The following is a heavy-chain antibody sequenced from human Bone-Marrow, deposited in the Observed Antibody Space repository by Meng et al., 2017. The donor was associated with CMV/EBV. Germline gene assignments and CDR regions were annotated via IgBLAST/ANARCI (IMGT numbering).Heavy chain of an antibody. V-gene: IGHV4-34*01. CDR3: ARGDYVWGSYRYGGFWFDP. J-gene: IGHJ5*02. D-gene: IGHD3-16*02. CDR2: INHSGST. CDR1: FSGYC. Sequence: FSGYCWSWIRQPPGKGLEWIGEINHSGSTNYNPSLKSRVTVSVDTSKNQFSLKLSSVTAADTAVYYCARGDYVWGSYRYGGFWFDPWGQGTLVTVSS.